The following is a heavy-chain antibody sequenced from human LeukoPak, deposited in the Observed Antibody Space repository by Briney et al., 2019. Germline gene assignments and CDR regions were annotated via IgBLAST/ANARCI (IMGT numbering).Heavy chain of an antibody. Sequence: GGSLRLSCAASGFTFSSYAMSWVRQAPGKGLEWVSAISGSGGSTYYADSVKGRFTISRDNSKNTLYLQMNSLRAEDTAVYYCAKDREDYYGSGSYDYWGQGTLATVSS. CDR2: ISGSGGST. V-gene: IGHV3-23*01. J-gene: IGHJ4*02. CDR1: GFTFSSYA. CDR3: AKDREDYYGSGSYDY. D-gene: IGHD3-10*01.